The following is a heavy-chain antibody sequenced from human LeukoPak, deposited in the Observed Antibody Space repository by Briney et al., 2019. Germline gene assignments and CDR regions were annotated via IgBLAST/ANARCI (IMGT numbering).Heavy chain of an antibody. Sequence: GESLKISCKGSGYSFTSCWIGWVRQMPGKGLEWMGIIYPGDSDTRYSPSFQGQVTISADKSISTAYLQWSSLKASDTAMYYCARPRCSGGSCFSGMDVWGQGTTVTVSS. CDR3: ARPRCSGGSCFSGMDV. V-gene: IGHV5-51*01. J-gene: IGHJ6*02. CDR2: IYPGDSDT. D-gene: IGHD2-15*01. CDR1: GYSFTSCW.